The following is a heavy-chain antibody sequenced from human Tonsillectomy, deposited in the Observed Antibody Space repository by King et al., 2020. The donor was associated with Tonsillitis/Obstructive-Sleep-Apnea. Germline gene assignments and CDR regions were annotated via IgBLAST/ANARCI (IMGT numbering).Heavy chain of an antibody. J-gene: IGHJ4*02. CDR3: ARMTGREGATLDY. Sequence: QLVQSGAEVKKPGESLRISCKGSGYSFTTYWISWVRQMPGKGLEWIGRIDPSDSYTKYSPSFQGHVSISADKSISTAYLQWSSLKASDTAIYYCARMTGREGATLDYWGQGTLVTVSS. CDR1: GYSFTTYW. CDR2: IDPSDSYT. D-gene: IGHD1-26*01. V-gene: IGHV5-10-1*03.